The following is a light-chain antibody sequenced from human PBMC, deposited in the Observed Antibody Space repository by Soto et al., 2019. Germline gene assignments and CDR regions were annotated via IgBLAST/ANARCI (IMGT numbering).Light chain of an antibody. CDR1: QSVRCNL. Sequence: EIVLTQSPGTLSLSPGDTATLSCRASQSVRCNLLAWYQHKPGQAPRLLIHDAYSRATGIPDRFSGSGSDRDFTLTISRLEPEDFAVYYCQQYAGSPRTFGQGTKLEIK. V-gene: IGKV3-20*01. CDR2: DAY. CDR3: QQYAGSPRT. J-gene: IGKJ2*01.